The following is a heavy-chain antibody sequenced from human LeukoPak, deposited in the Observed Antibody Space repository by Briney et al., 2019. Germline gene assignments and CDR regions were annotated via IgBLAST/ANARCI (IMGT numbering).Heavy chain of an antibody. Sequence: GGSLRLSCAASGFTSSSYCRSWVRQAPGKGVEWVVNIKQDGSEKYYVESVKGRFTISRDNAKNSLYLQMNSLRAEDTAVDYCARVGLESTYDSSGYYTYYFDCRGQGALVTVCS. D-gene: IGHD3-22*01. J-gene: IGHJ4*02. CDR3: ARVGLESTYDSSGYYTYYFDC. V-gene: IGHV3-7*01. CDR2: IKQDGSEK. CDR1: GFTSSSYC.